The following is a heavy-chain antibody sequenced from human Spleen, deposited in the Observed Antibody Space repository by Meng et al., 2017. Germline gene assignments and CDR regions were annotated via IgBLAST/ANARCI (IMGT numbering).Heavy chain of an antibody. CDR3: ASQVFSGLNWFGP. Sequence: QGHRQASGPGLVKPSGTLSLTCAVSGGSISSNNWWSWVRQPPGKGLEWIGEIYHSGSTNYNPSLKSRVTMSVDKSKNQFSLKLSSVTAADTAVYYCASQVFSGLNWFGPWGQGTLVTASS. D-gene: IGHD3-10*01. CDR2: IYHSGST. CDR1: GGSISSNNW. V-gene: IGHV4-4*02. J-gene: IGHJ5*02.